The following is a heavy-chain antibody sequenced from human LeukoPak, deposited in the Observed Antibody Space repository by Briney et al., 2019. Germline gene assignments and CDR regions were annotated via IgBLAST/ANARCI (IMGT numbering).Heavy chain of an antibody. CDR3: ARDRTPITFGGIIDF. CDR2: ISYNGGTT. Sequence: GGSLRLSCAASGFTFSSYEMNWVRQAPGKGLDYVSGISYNGGTTYYANSVKGRFTISRDNFKNTLYLQMGSLRAEDMAIYYCARDRTPITFGGIIDFWGQGTLVTVSS. J-gene: IGHJ4*02. V-gene: IGHV3-64*01. D-gene: IGHD3-16*01. CDR1: GFTFSSYE.